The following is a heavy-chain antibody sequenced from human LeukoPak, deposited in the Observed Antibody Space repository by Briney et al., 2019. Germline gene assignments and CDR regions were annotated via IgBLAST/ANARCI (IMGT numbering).Heavy chain of an antibody. CDR3: ERLTAYEIDY. CDR1: GFTFSSYE. V-gene: IGHV3-48*03. J-gene: IGHJ4*02. Sequence: GGSLRLSCAASGFTFSSYEMNWVRQAPGKGLEWVSYISSSGSTIYYADSVKGRFTISRDNAKNSLYLRMNSLRVDDTGVYYCERLTAYEIDYWGQGTLVTVSS. CDR2: ISSSGSTI. D-gene: IGHD2-21*01.